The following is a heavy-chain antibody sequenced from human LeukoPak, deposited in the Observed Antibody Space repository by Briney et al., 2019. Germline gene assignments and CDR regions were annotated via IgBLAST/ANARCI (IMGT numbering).Heavy chain of an antibody. CDR1: GGSISSCGYY. CDR2: INYSGTT. Sequence: SQTLSLTCTVSGGSISSCGYYWTWIRQPPGKGLEWVGYINYSGTTYYDPSLKSRVTISVDKSKNQFSLKLNSATAADTAVYYCTVTTRDYYYGMDVWGQGTTVTVSS. V-gene: IGHV4-31*03. CDR3: TVTTRDYYYGMDV. J-gene: IGHJ6*02. D-gene: IGHD4-11*01.